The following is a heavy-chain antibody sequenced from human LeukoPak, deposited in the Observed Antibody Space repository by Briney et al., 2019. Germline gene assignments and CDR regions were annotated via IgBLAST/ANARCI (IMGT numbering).Heavy chain of an antibody. Sequence: PSETLSLTCTVSGGSISRYYWSWIRQPPGKGLEWIGYIYYSGSTNYNPSLKSRVTISLDTSKNQFSLKLSSVTAADTAVHYCASARDAYNYYYFDYWGQGTLVTVSS. J-gene: IGHJ4*02. CDR1: GGSISRYY. V-gene: IGHV4-59*01. CDR2: IYYSGST. D-gene: IGHD5-24*01. CDR3: ASARDAYNYYYFDY.